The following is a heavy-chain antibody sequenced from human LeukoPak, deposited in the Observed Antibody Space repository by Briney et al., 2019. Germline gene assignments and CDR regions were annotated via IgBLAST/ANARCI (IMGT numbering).Heavy chain of an antibody. J-gene: IGHJ3*02. Sequence: SETLSLTCTVSGGPISSYYWSWIRQPPGKGLEWIGYIYYSGSTNYNPSLKSRVTISVDTSKNQFSLKLSSVTAADTAVYYCARDMGSGYYRRLHLNAFDIWGQGTMVTVSS. D-gene: IGHD3-22*01. CDR3: ARDMGSGYYRRLHLNAFDI. V-gene: IGHV4-59*01. CDR1: GGPISSYY. CDR2: IYYSGST.